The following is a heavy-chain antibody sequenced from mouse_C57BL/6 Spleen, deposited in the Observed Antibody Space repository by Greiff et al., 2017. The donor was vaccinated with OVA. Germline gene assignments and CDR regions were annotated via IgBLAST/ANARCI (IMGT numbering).Heavy chain of an antibody. J-gene: IGHJ2*01. V-gene: IGHV1-81*01. D-gene: IGHD1-1*01. CDR1: GYTFTSYG. Sequence: QVQLQESGAELARPGASVKLSCKASGYTFTSYGISWVKQRTGQGLEWIGEIYPRSGNTYYNEKFKGKATLTADKSSSTAYMELRSLTSEDSAVYFCARADITTVVAPFDYWGQGTTLTVSS. CDR2: IYPRSGNT. CDR3: ARADITTVVAPFDY.